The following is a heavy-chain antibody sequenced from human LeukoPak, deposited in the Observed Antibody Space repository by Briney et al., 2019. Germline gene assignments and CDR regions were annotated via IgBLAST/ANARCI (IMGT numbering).Heavy chain of an antibody. CDR2: IYTSGST. D-gene: IGHD5-12*01. CDR3: ARSGSGYLRYYFDY. Sequence: PSETLSLTCAVYGGSFSGYYWSWIRQPAGKGLEWIGRIYTSGSTNYNPSLKSRVTMSVDTSKNQFSLKLSSVTAADTAVYYCARSGSGYLRYYFDYWGQGTLVTVSS. CDR1: GGSFSGYY. V-gene: IGHV4-59*10. J-gene: IGHJ4*02.